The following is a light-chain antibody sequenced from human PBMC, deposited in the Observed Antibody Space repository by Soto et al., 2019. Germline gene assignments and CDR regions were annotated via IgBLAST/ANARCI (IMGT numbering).Light chain of an antibody. V-gene: IGLV2-14*03. CDR3: ISYTDRQSYL. Sequence: QSVLTQPASVSGSPGQSITISCSGTSSDMGSYDHVAWYQQFPGKRPKRIIYAVSDRPSGVSDRFSGSNSGISASLTISGLQTEDEADYYCISYTDRQSYLFGTGTKVTLL. CDR1: SSDMGSYDH. CDR2: AVS. J-gene: IGLJ1*01.